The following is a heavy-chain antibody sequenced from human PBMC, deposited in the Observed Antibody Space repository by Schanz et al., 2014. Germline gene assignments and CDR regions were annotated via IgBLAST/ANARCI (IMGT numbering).Heavy chain of an antibody. CDR3: AKDLNRVATAPQS. CDR1: RFTFSNYA. J-gene: IGHJ5*02. Sequence: EVQLVESGGGLVQPGGSLRLSCAASRFTFSNYAMSWVRQAPGKGLEWVSTIASGGSHTFYADSVTGRFTISGDNSKNTLFLQMNSLRVEDTAIYYCAKDLNRVATAPQSWGQGTLVTVSS. CDR2: IASGGSHT. D-gene: IGHD5-12*01. V-gene: IGHV3-23*04.